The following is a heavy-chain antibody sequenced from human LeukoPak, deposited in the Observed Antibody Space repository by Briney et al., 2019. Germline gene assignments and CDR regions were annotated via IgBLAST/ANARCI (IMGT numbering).Heavy chain of an antibody. V-gene: IGHV1-18*04. Sequence: ASVKVSCKTSGYTFTDYYIHWVRQAPGQGLEWMGWISAYNGNTNYAQKLQGRVTMTTDTSTSTAYMELRSLRSDDTAVYYCARVWRDYYDSSGPPSFDPWGQGTLVTVSS. CDR1: GYTFTDYY. CDR2: ISAYNGNT. D-gene: IGHD3-22*01. CDR3: ARVWRDYYDSSGPPSFDP. J-gene: IGHJ5*02.